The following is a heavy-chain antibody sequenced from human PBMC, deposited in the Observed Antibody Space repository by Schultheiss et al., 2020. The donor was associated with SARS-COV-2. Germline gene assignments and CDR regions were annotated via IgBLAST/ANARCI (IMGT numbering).Heavy chain of an antibody. D-gene: IGHD2-21*02. CDR2: IFENGDT. CDR3: ARGNVVVTHWYFDL. J-gene: IGHJ2*01. Sequence: SETLSLTCTVSGGAISRGGFHWSWIRQHPGKGLEWIGYIFENGDTYYNPSLRTRLTISVDTSKNQFSLKLSSVTAADTAVYYCARGNVVVTHWYFDLWGRGTLVTVSS. V-gene: IGHV4-31*03. CDR1: GGAISRGGFH.